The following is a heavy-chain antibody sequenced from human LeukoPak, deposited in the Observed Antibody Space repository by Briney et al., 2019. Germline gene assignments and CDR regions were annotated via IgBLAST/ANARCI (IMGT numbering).Heavy chain of an antibody. Sequence: ASETLSLTCTVSGGSISSYYWGWIRQPPGKGLEWIGSIYYSGSTYYNPSLKSRVTISVDTSKNQFSLKLSSVTAADTAVYYCASFMLTYYYDSSGYYPDYWGQGTLVTVSS. CDR2: IYYSGST. J-gene: IGHJ4*02. D-gene: IGHD3-22*01. V-gene: IGHV4-39*01. CDR1: GGSISSYY. CDR3: ASFMLTYYYDSSGYYPDY.